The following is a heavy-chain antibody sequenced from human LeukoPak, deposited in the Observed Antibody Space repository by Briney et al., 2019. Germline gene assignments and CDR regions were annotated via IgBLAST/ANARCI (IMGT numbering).Heavy chain of an antibody. CDR3: ARDDSSLLWFGELLSHYYFDY. CDR1: GFTFSSYW. CDR2: INSDGSST. Sequence: GGSLRLSCAASGFTFSSYWMHWVRQAPGKGLVRVSRINSDGSSTSYADSVKGRFTISRDNAKNTLYLQMNSLRAEDTAVYYCARDDSSLLWFGELLSHYYFDYWGQGTLVTVSS. V-gene: IGHV3-74*01. D-gene: IGHD3-10*01. J-gene: IGHJ4*02.